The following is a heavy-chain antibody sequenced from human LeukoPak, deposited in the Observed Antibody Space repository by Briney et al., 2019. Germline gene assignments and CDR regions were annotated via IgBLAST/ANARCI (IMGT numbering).Heavy chain of an antibody. CDR3: AGVCSSTSCYRAGYYYGMDV. Sequence: ASVKVSCKASGGTFSSYAISWVRQAPGQGLEWMGGIIPIFGTANYAQMFQGRVTITADESTSTAYMELSSLRSEDTAVYYCAGVCSSTSCYRAGYYYGMDVWGQGTTVTVSS. D-gene: IGHD2-2*01. CDR1: GGTFSSYA. V-gene: IGHV1-69*13. CDR2: IIPIFGTA. J-gene: IGHJ6*02.